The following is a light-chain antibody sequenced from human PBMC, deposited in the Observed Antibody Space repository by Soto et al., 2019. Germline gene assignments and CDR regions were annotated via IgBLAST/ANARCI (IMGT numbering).Light chain of an antibody. CDR1: QFIRNW. J-gene: IGKJ4*01. CDR2: DAS. Sequence: DIQMTQSPSTLSASVGDRVTITCRASQFIRNWLAWYQQKPGKAPKLLIYDASNLETGVPSRFSGSGSGTDFTFTISSLQPEDIATYYCQQYDNLPLTFGGGTKVDTK. CDR3: QQYDNLPLT. V-gene: IGKV1-33*01.